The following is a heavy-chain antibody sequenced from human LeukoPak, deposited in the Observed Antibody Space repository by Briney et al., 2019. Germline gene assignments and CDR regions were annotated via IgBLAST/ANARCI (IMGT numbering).Heavy chain of an antibody. D-gene: IGHD3-10*01. V-gene: IGHV4-4*02. CDR1: GGSISSSNW. CDR2: IYHSGST. Sequence: SETLSLTCAVSGGSISSSNWWSWVRQPPGKGLEWIGEIYHSGSTNYNPSLKSRVTISVDKSKNQFSLKLSSVTAADTAVYYCASREARGHGPLLNYYYYGMDVWGQGTTVTVSS. CDR3: ASREARGHGPLLNYYYYGMDV. J-gene: IGHJ6*02.